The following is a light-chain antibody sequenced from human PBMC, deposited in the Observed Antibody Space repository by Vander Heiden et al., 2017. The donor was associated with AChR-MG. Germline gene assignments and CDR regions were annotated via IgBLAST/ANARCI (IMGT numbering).Light chain of an antibody. V-gene: IGLV2-14*01. CDR1: SSDVGGYKY. CDR2: EVI. Sequence: QSALAQPASVSGSPGQSITISCTGSSSDVGGYKYVSWYQQYPGKAPRLMIYEVIHRPSGVSNRFSGSKSGNTAALTISGLQPEDEADYYCSSYTAKSATVVFGGGTKLTVL. J-gene: IGLJ2*01. CDR3: SSYTAKSATVV.